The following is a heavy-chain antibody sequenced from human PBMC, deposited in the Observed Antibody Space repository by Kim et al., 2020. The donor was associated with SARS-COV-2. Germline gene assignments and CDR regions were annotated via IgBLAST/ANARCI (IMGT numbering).Heavy chain of an antibody. J-gene: IGHJ5*02. CDR3: TRLGSSWQTFDP. V-gene: IGHV3-73*01. CDR1: GFTFSGSA. CDR2: IRSKANSHAT. Sequence: GGSLRLSCAASGFTFSGSAMHWVRQASGKGLEWVGRIRSKANSHATAYAASVKGRFTISRDDSKNTAYLQMNSLKTEDTAVYYCTRLGSSWQTFDPWGQGTLVTVSS. D-gene: IGHD6-13*01.